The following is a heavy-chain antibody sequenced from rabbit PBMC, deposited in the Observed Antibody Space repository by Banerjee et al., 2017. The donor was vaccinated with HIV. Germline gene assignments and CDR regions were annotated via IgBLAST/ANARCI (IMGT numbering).Heavy chain of an antibody. CDR1: GFSFSNKYV. Sequence: QEQLEESGGGLVQPEGSLTLTCTASGFSFSNKYVMCWVRQAPGKGLEWSACIGTGSGSTYYASWAKGRFTISKTSSTTVTLQMTSLTAADTATYLCARDLAGVIGWKFNLWGPGTLVTVS. V-gene: IGHV1S45*01. J-gene: IGHJ4*01. D-gene: IGHD4-1*01. CDR2: IGTGSGST. CDR3: ARDLAGVIGWKFNL.